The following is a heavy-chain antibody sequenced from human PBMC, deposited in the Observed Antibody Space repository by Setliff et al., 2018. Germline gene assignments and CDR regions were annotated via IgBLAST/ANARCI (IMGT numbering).Heavy chain of an antibody. Sequence: GASVKVSCKASGGTFSSYGISWVRQAPGQGLEWMGGTIPIFGSTNYAQRFQGRVTITTDESTSTAYMELSSLRSEDTAVYYCARGSYFDSSGYSPDYFDYWGQGTLVTVSS. CDR1: GGTFSSYG. V-gene: IGHV1-69*05. J-gene: IGHJ4*02. D-gene: IGHD3-22*01. CDR2: TIPIFGST. CDR3: ARGSYFDSSGYSPDYFDY.